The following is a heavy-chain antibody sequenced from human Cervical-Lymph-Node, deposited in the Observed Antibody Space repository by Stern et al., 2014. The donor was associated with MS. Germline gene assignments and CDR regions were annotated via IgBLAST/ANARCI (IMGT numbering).Heavy chain of an antibody. V-gene: IGHV1-46*01. Sequence: QVQLVQSGAEVKQPGASVKVSCKASGYTFSSYYMHWVRQAPGQGLEWMGMINPSGDSTSYAQKFQGRVTMTRDTSTSTVYMELSSLRSEDTAVYYCARRRDGYNFAYWGQGTLVTVSS. CDR3: ARRRDGYNFAY. D-gene: IGHD5-24*01. CDR2: INPSGDST. J-gene: IGHJ4*02. CDR1: GYTFSSYY.